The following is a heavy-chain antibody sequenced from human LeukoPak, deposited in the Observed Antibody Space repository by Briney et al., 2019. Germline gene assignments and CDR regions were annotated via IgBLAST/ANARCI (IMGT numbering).Heavy chain of an antibody. CDR2: IYHSGST. J-gene: IGHJ4*02. D-gene: IGHD1-26*01. CDR1: GGSISSGGYY. Sequence: SETLSLTCTVSGGSISSGGYYWSWIRQPPGKGLEWIGYIYHSGSTYYKPSLKSRVTISVDRSKNQFSLKLSSVTAADTAVYYCARGSFGGSYGYWGQGTLVTVSS. V-gene: IGHV4-30-2*01. CDR3: ARGSFGGSYGY.